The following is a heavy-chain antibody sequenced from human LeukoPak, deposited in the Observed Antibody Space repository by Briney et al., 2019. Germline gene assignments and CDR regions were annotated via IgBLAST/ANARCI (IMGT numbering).Heavy chain of an antibody. CDR1: GGSISSSSYY. Sequence: SETLSLTCTVSGGSISSSSYYWGWIRQPPGKGLEWIGSIYYSGSTYYNPSLKSRVTISVDTSKNQFSLKLSSVTAADTAVYYCARLCTSTRYSSSSGRDYWGQGTLVTVSS. J-gene: IGHJ4*02. CDR2: IYYSGST. V-gene: IGHV4-39*01. D-gene: IGHD6-6*01. CDR3: ARLCTSTRYSSSSGRDY.